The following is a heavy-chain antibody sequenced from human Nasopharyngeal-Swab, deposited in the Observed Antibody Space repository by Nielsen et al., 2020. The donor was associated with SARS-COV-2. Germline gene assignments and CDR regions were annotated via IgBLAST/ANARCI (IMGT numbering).Heavy chain of an antibody. V-gene: IGHV1-24*01. J-gene: IGHJ2*01. CDR1: GYTLTELS. D-gene: IGHD4-17*01. CDR2: FDPEDGET. CDR3: ATGDPTTYWYFDL. Sequence: ASVKVSCKVSGYTLTELSMHWVRQAPGKGLEWTGGFDPEDGETIYAQKFQGRVTMTEDTSTDTAYMELSSLRSEDTAVYYCATGDPTTYWYFDLWGRGTLVTVSS.